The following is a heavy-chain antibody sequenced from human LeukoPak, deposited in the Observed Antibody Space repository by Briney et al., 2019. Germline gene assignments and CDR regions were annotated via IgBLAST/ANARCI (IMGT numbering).Heavy chain of an antibody. D-gene: IGHD2-15*01. V-gene: IGHV4-34*01. CDR3: ARAAPIVVVVAATVSSDY. J-gene: IGHJ4*02. Sequence: SETLSLTCAVYGGSFSGYYWSWIRQPPGKGLEWIGEINHSGSTNYNPSVRSRVTISVDTSKNQFSLKLSSVTAADTAVYYCARAAPIVVVVAATVSSDYWGQGTLVTVSS. CDR1: GGSFSGYY. CDR2: INHSGST.